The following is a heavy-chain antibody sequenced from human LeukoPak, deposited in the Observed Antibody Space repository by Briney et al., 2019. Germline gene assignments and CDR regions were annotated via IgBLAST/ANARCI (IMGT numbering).Heavy chain of an antibody. J-gene: IGHJ4*02. CDR3: ARAEGSGSRERFDY. V-gene: IGHV3-21*01. D-gene: IGHD3-10*01. CDR1: GFTFSTYS. CDR2: ISSSSSYI. Sequence: GGSLRLSCAASGFTFSTYSMYWVRQAPGKGLEWVSSISSSSSYIYYADSVKGRLSISRDNAKNSLYLQMNSLRAEDTAVYYCARAEGSGSRERFDYWGQGTLVTVSS.